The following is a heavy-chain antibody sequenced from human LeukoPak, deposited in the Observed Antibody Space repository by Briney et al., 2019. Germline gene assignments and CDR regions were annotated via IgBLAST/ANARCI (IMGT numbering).Heavy chain of an antibody. V-gene: IGHV1-2*06. CDR2: TNPNSGGT. D-gene: IGHD4-17*01. Sequence: ASVKVSCKASGYTFTGYYVHWVRQAPGQGLEWMGRTNPNSGGTNYAQKFQGRVTMTRDTSISAAYMELSRLRSDDTAVYYCARGSQDDYGDHKLSGPWGQGTLVTVSS. CDR3: ARGSQDDYGDHKLSGP. J-gene: IGHJ5*02. CDR1: GYTFTGYY.